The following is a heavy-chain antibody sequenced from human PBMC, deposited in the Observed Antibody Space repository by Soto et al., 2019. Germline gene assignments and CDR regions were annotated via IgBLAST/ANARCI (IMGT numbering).Heavy chain of an antibody. CDR3: ARGVEGYCSGGSCPLLYGNRFDP. J-gene: IGHJ5*02. CDR1: GYSISSGYY. Sequence: PSETLSLTCAVSGYSISSGYYWGWIRQPPGKGLEWIGSIYHSGSTYYNPSLKSRVTISVDTSKNQFSLKLSSVTAADTAVYYCARGVEGYCSGGSCPLLYGNRFDPWGQGTLVTVSS. D-gene: IGHD2-15*01. CDR2: IYHSGST. V-gene: IGHV4-38-2*01.